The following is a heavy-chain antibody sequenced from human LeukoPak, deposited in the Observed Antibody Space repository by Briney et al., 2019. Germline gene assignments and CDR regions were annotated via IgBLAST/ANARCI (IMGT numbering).Heavy chain of an antibody. J-gene: IGHJ4*02. CDR3: ARTGYSSGWDPFGY. Sequence: SETLSLTCTVSGGSISSSSYYWGWIRQPPGKGLEWIESIYYSGSTYYNPSLKSRVTISVDTSKNQFSLKLSSVTAADTAVYYCARTGYSSGWDPFGYWGQGTLVTVSS. D-gene: IGHD6-19*01. CDR1: GGSISSSSYY. CDR2: IYYSGST. V-gene: IGHV4-39*07.